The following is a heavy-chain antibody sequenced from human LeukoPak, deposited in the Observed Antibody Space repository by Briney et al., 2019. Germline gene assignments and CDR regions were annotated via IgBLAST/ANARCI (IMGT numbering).Heavy chain of an antibody. V-gene: IGHV4-31*03. Sequence: KPSETLSLTCTVSGGSISSGGYYWSWIRQHPGKGLEWIGYIYYSGSTYYNPSLKSRVTISVDTSKNQLSLTLTSVTAADTAVYFCARVGLYGAARRPYYFDYWGQGTLVTVSS. CDR3: ARVGLYGAARRPYYFDY. CDR1: GGSISSGGYY. D-gene: IGHD3-3*01. CDR2: IYYSGST. J-gene: IGHJ4*02.